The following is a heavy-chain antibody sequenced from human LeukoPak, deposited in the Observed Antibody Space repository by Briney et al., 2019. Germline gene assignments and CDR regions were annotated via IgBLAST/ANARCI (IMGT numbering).Heavy chain of an antibody. J-gene: IGHJ5*02. CDR1: GYTFTGYY. CDR2: INPNSGGT. CDR3: ATAYDIVVVPAAIERIFDP. V-gene: IGHV1-2*02. D-gene: IGHD2-2*02. Sequence: ASVKVSCKASGYTFTGYYMHWVRQAPGQGLEWMGWINPNSGGTNYAQKFQGRVTMTRDTSISTAYMELSRLRSDDTAVYYCATAYDIVVVPAAIERIFDPWGQGTLVTVSS.